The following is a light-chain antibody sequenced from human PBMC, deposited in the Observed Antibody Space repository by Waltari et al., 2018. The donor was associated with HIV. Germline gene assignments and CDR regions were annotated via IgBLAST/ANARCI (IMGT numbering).Light chain of an antibody. V-gene: IGKV4-1*01. Sequence: DIVMTQSPDSLAVSLLARATINFKSSQSVLHSSESKNNKNNVAWYQQKPGQPPQLLIYWASTQESGVPDRFSGSGSGTDFTLTISSLQAEDVAVYYCQQYSDVHYTFGQGTKLESK. CDR2: WAS. J-gene: IGKJ2*01. CDR3: QQYSDVHYT. CDR1: QSVLHSSESKNNKNN.